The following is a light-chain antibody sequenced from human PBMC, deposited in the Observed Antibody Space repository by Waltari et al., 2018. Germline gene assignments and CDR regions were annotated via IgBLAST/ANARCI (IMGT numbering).Light chain of an antibody. CDR3: QRNDRLPVT. CDR2: GAS. V-gene: IGKV3-20*01. CDR1: KSAGRA. Sequence: SCRARKSAGRALSRYQQKPGQAPRLLIYGASTRATGIPDRFSGSGFGTDFSLTISRLEPEDFAVYYCQRNDRLPVTFGQGTKVEIK. J-gene: IGKJ1*01.